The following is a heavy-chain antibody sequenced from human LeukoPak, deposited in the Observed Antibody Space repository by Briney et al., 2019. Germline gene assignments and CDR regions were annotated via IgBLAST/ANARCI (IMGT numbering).Heavy chain of an antibody. Sequence: PGRSLRLSCAASGFTFSSYVMHWVRQAPGKGLEWVAIISYDGSNEYYADSVKGRFTISRDNSKNTLYLQMNSLRAEDTAVYYCAREGGYSSSWYGSGANYFDYWGQGTLVTVSS. CDR3: AREGGYSSSWYGSGANYFDY. V-gene: IGHV3-30*04. D-gene: IGHD6-13*01. CDR1: GFTFSSYV. J-gene: IGHJ4*02. CDR2: ISYDGSNE.